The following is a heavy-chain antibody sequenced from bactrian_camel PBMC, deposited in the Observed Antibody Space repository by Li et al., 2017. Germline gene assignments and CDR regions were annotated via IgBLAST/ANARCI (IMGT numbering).Heavy chain of an antibody. D-gene: IGHD6*01. V-gene: IGHV3S1*01. CDR3: AQTPVGGSWFPTLDSHFGY. J-gene: IGHJ6*01. CDR2: LNNDGTRT. CDR1: GKRYSSYC. Sequence: HVQLVESGGGSVQAGGSLRLSCAASGKRYSSYCMGWIRQAPGKGLEWVSGLNNDGTRTRYADSVKGRFTISRDNAKNTLYLQLNNLKTEDTAMYYCAQTPVGGSWFPTLDSHFGYWGQGTQVTVS.